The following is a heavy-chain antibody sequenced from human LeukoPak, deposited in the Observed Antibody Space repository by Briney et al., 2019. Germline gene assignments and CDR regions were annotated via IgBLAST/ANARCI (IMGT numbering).Heavy chain of an antibody. CDR1: GGSIESYY. V-gene: IGHV4-4*08. CDR2: IAASGTT. Sequence: TSETPSLTCSVSGGSIESYYWSWIRQPPGKGLEFIGYIAASGTTKHNPSLKSRVTLSMDTSKNQFSLKLTSVSAADTAVYFCARFPYFEGFDYWGQGIQVIVSS. J-gene: IGHJ4*02. D-gene: IGHD3-9*01. CDR3: ARFPYFEGFDY.